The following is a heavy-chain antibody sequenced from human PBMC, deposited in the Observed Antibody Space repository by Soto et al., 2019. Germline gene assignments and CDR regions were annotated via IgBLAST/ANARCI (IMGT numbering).Heavy chain of an antibody. D-gene: IGHD6-19*01. J-gene: IGHJ4*02. CDR1: GFTFSSFG. CDR3: AREVRTSGWFRRLDS. CDR2: ISGGGSTT. V-gene: IGHV3-11*01. Sequence: PGGSLRLSCAASGFTFSSFGMSWIRQAPGKGLEWISYISGGGSTTYHADSVRGRFTISRDNAKNSLFLQMNSLRAEDTAVYYCAREVRTSGWFRRLDSWGQGTLVTVSS.